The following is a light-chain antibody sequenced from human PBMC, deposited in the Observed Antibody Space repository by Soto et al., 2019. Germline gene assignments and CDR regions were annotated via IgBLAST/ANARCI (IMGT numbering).Light chain of an antibody. CDR2: DVS. Sequence: QSALTQPASVSGSPGQSIAISCTGTSNDVGGYNYVSWYQQHPGKAPKLMIYDVSNRPSGVSDRFSGSKSGNTASLTISGLQAEDEADYYCSSYTSSSPLVFGGGTKLTVL. J-gene: IGLJ3*02. CDR3: SSYTSSSPLV. CDR1: SNDVGGYNY. V-gene: IGLV2-14*01.